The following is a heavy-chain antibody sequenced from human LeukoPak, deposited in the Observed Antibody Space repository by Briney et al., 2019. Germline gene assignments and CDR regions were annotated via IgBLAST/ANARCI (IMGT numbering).Heavy chain of an antibody. CDR1: GFTVSNTY. J-gene: IGHJ5*02. V-gene: IGHV3-53*05. CDR2: IYTGGKT. Sequence: GGSLRLSCAASGFTVSNTYMTWVRQAPGKGLEWVSLIYTGGKTYYADSVKGRFTISRDNSKNTLFLQMNSLRPEDTAVYYCAKDRDLASWGQGTLVTFSS. CDR3: AKDRDLAS.